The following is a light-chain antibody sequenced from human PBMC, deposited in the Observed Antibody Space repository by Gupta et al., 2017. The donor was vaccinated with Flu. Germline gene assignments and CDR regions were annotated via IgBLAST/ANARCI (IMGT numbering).Light chain of an antibody. CDR3: CSYAGSDTWV. J-gene: IGLJ3*02. CDR2: DVP. CDR1: SSDVGGCNF. Sequence: SVTISCTGTSSDVGGCNFVSCYQHHPAKAHKLMIYDVPRRTAGVPGRFSASKAGNTASLTISGLQKEEAAHYYCCSYAGSDTWVFGGGTELTVL. V-gene: IGLV2-11*01.